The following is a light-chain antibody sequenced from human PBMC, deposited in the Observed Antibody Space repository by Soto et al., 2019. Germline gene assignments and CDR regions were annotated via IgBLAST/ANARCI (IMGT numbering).Light chain of an antibody. J-gene: IGKJ1*01. CDR2: GAS. CDR1: ETVNSSY. CDR3: QQYGSSRT. V-gene: IGKV3-20*01. Sequence: DIVLTQSPGTLSLSPGERATLSCRASETVNSSYLAWYQQKRGQAPRLLIYGASRRATGIPDRFSGSGSGTDFTLTITRLEPEDFAVYYCQQYGSSRTFGQGTKVDIK.